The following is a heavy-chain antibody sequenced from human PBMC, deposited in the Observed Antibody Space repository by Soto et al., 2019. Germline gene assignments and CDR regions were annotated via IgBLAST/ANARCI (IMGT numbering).Heavy chain of an antibody. V-gene: IGHV3-23*01. CDR2: ISGSGGST. D-gene: IGHD3-3*01. CDR1: GFTFSSYA. J-gene: IGHJ5*02. Sequence: EVQLLESGGGLVQPGGSLRLSCAASGFTFSSYAMSWVRQAPGKGLEWVSAISGSGGSTYYVDSVKGRFTISRDNSKNTLYLQMNSLRAEDTAVYYCAKDTTYYDFWSGYENWFDPWGQGTLVTVSS. CDR3: AKDTTYYDFWSGYENWFDP.